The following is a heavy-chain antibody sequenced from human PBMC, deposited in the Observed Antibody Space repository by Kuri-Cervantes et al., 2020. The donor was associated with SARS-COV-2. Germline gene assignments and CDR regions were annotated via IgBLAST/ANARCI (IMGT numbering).Heavy chain of an antibody. CDR3: ARGGGYDYPHY. J-gene: IGHJ4*02. CDR1: GGSFSGYY. V-gene: IGHV4-34*01. CDR2: INHSGST. D-gene: IGHD3-16*01. Sequence: SQTLSLTCAVYGGSFSGYYWTWIRQPPGKGLEWIGEINHSGSTNYNPSLKSRVTISLNTSKNQFSLKLSSVTAADTAVYYCARGGGYDYPHYWGQGTLVTVSS.